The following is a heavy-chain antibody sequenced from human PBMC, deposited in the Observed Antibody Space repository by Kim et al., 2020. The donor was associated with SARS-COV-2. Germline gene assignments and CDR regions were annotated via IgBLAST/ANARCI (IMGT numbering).Heavy chain of an antibody. J-gene: IGHJ6*02. CDR2: INHSGST. D-gene: IGHD6-19*01. V-gene: IGHV4-34*01. Sequence: SETLSLTCAVYGGSFRGYYWSWIRQPPGKGLEWIGEINHSGSTNYNPSLKSRVTISVDTSKNQFSLKLSSVTAADTAVYYCARGIAVAGTYYYGMDVWGQGTTVTVSS. CDR1: GGSFRGYY. CDR3: ARGIAVAGTYYYGMDV.